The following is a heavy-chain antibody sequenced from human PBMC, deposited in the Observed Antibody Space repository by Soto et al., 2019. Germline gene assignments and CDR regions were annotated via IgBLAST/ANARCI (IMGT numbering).Heavy chain of an antibody. V-gene: IGHV3-23*01. CDR2: ISGSGGST. CDR1: GFTFSSYA. CDR3: AKDLEQLWSYGRDV. J-gene: IGHJ6*02. Sequence: GGSLRLSCAASGFTFSSYAMSWVRQAPGKGLEWVSAISGSGGSTYYADSVKGRFTISRDNSKNTLYLQMNSLRAEDTAIYYCAKDLEQLWSYGRDVWGQGTTVTVSS. D-gene: IGHD3-10*01.